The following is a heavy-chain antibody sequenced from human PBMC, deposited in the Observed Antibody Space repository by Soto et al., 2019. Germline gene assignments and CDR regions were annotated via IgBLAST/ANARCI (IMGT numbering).Heavy chain of an antibody. Sequence: GGSLRLSCTASGFTFSSYWMSWVRQAPGKGLEWVANVKQDGSEKYYVDSVKGRFTISRDNAKNSLYLQMNSLRAEDTAVYYCARETGSYYDFWSGYYRAFNWFDPWGQGTLVTVSS. V-gene: IGHV3-7*01. CDR1: GFTFSSYW. CDR2: VKQDGSEK. D-gene: IGHD3-3*01. J-gene: IGHJ5*02. CDR3: ARETGSYYDFWSGYYRAFNWFDP.